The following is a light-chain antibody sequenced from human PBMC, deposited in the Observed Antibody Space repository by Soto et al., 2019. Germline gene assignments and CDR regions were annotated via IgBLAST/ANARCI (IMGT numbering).Light chain of an antibody. CDR1: QSVSSN. CDR2: GAS. Sequence: EIVMTQSPATLYVSPGERATLSCSASQSVSSNLAWYQQKPGQAPRLLIYGASTRATGIPARFSGSGSGTEFTLTLSSLQSEDFAVYYCQQYNNWPPITFGQGTRREIK. V-gene: IGKV3-15*01. J-gene: IGKJ5*01. CDR3: QQYNNWPPIT.